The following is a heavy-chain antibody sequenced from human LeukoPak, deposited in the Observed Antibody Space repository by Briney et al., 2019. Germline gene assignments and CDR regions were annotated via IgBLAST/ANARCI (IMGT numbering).Heavy chain of an antibody. CDR3: ARRRQRVLLWFGEFGGFDY. CDR2: IYYSGST. CDR1: GGSIRSGGYY. J-gene: IGHJ4*02. Sequence: SETLSLTCTVSGGSIRSGGYYWGWIRQPPGKGLEWIATIYYSGSTYSNPSLKSRVTISVDTSKNQFSLKLSSVTAADTAVYYCARRRQRVLLWFGEFGGFDYWGQGTLVTVSS. D-gene: IGHD3-10*01. V-gene: IGHV4-39*07.